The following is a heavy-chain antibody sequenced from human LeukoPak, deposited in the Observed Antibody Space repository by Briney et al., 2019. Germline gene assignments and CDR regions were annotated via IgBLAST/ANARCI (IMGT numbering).Heavy chain of an antibody. CDR3: AREDDVLADNAFDI. Sequence: SETLSLTCTVSGGSISSSSYYWGWIRQPPGKGLEWIGSIYYSGSTYYNPSLKSRVTISVDTSKNQFSLKLNSVTAADTAVYYCAREDDVLADNAFDIWGQGTMVTVSS. V-gene: IGHV4-39*07. CDR2: IYYSGST. CDR1: GGSISSSSYY. D-gene: IGHD3-9*01. J-gene: IGHJ3*02.